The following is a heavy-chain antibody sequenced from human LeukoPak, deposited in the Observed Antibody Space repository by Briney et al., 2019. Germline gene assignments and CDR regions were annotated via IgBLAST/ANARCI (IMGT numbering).Heavy chain of an antibody. CDR1: GFTVSSYS. V-gene: IGHV3-21*01. J-gene: IGHJ4*02. Sequence: GGSLRLSCAASGFTVSSYSMNWVRQAPGKGLEWVSSISSSSSYIYYADSVKGRFTISRDNAKNSLYLQMNSLRAEDTAVYYCARERGYSSSCYTFWGQGTLVTVSS. CDR2: ISSSSSYI. D-gene: IGHD6-13*01. CDR3: ARERGYSSSCYTF.